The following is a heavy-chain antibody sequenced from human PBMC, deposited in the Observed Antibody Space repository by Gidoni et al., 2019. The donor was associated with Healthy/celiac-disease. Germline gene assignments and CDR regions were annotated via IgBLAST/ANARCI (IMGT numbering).Heavy chain of an antibody. Sequence: QLQLVASGGGVVQPGRSLSLYCAASGFTFSSYAMHWVRQAPGKGLEWVAVISYDGSNKYDADSVKGRFTISRDNSKNTLYLQMNSLRAEDTAVYYCARDLREERNYYYYGMDVWGQGTTVTVSS. CDR2: ISYDGSNK. CDR3: ARDLREERNYYYYGMDV. CDR1: GFTFSSYA. V-gene: IGHV3-30*01. J-gene: IGHJ6*02. D-gene: IGHD1-1*01.